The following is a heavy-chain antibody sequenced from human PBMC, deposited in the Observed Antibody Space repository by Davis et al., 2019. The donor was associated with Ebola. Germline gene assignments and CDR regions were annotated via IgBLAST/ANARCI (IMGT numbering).Heavy chain of an antibody. D-gene: IGHD3-16*01. CDR3: MSLSGGS. Sequence: GGSLRLSCAASGFTFSSYSMNWVRQAPGKGLEWVSYISSGSSTIYYADSVKGRFTISRDNAKNSLYLQMNSLRAEDTAVYYCMSLSGGSWGQGTLVTVSS. CDR2: ISSGSSTI. CDR1: GFTFSSYS. J-gene: IGHJ5*02. V-gene: IGHV3-48*01.